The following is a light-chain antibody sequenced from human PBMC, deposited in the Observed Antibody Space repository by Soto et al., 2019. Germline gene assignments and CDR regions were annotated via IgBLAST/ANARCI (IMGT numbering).Light chain of an antibody. Sequence: QLVLTQPPSASGTPGQRVTISCSGSSSNIGSDSVNWYQQLPGTAPKLLIYRNNQRPSGVPDRLSGSKSGTSASQAISGLQSEDEADYYCAAWDDSLNGVVFGGGTKLTVL. V-gene: IGLV1-44*01. CDR1: SSNIGSDS. CDR2: RNN. CDR3: AAWDDSLNGVV. J-gene: IGLJ2*01.